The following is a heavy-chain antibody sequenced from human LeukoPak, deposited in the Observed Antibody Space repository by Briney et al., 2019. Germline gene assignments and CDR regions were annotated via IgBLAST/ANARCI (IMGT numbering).Heavy chain of an antibody. D-gene: IGHD5-18*01. CDR3: ARASALLIQLRTVGFDY. Sequence: GGSLRLSCAASGFTFSSYWMSWVRQAPGKGLEWVANIKQDGSEKYYVDSVKGRFTISRDNAKNSLYLQMNSLRAEDTAVYYCARASALLIQLRTVGFDYWGQGTLVTVSS. V-gene: IGHV3-7*01. CDR2: IKQDGSEK. CDR1: GFTFSSYW. J-gene: IGHJ4*02.